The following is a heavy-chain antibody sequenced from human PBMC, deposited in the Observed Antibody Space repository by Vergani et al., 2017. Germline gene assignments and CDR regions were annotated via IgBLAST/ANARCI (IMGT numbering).Heavy chain of an antibody. D-gene: IGHD1-1*01. CDR3: ATKSCGTPGCQIGYFRE. CDR1: GFTSSYYG. Sequence: QVHLLESGGGVVQRRRSLRLSCVVSGFTSSYYGMHCVRQAPGKGLEWVAVLSYDGTQKYYADSVKGRFTISRDNSKSTLYLQMNSLRTEDTAVYYCATKSCGTPGCQIGYFREWGQGTLVTVSS. J-gene: IGHJ1*01. CDR2: LSYDGTQK. V-gene: IGHV3-30*03.